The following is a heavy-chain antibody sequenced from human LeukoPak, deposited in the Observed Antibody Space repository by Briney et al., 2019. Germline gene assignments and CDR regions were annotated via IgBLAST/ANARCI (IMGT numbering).Heavy chain of an antibody. V-gene: IGHV4-59*01. Sequence: RSSETLSLTCTVSGGSISSYYWSWIRQPPGKGLEWIGYIYYNGNTNYNPSLKSRVTISVDTSKNQFSLKLSSVTAADTAVYYCARAPGVVTVFDYWGQGTLVTVSS. CDR2: IYYNGNT. J-gene: IGHJ4*02. D-gene: IGHD2-21*02. CDR1: GGSISSYY. CDR3: ARAPGVVTVFDY.